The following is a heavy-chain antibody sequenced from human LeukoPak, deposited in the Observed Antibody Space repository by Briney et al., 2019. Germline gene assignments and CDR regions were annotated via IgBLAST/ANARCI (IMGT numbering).Heavy chain of an antibody. J-gene: IGHJ3*02. Sequence: SETLSLTCSVSGDSISTGDYYWSWIRQPPGKGLGWIGYIYYSGSTYYNPSLKSRVTISIDTSKNQFSLNLSSVTAADAAVYFCARDIQRLVRSGFDIWGQGTMVTVSS. CDR1: GDSISTGDYY. CDR3: ARDIQRLVRSGFDI. D-gene: IGHD5-18*01. CDR2: IYYSGST. V-gene: IGHV4-30-4*08.